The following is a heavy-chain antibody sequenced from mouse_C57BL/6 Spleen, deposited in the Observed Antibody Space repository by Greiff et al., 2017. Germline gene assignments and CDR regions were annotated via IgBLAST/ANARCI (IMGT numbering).Heavy chain of an antibody. J-gene: IGHJ2*01. CDR3: ARGNWDYFDY. D-gene: IGHD4-1*01. V-gene: IGHV7-1*01. Sequence: DVMLVESGGGLVQSGRSLRLSCATSGFTFSDFYMEWVRQAPGKGLEWIAASRNKANDYTTEYSASVKGRFIVSRDTSQSILYLQMNALRAEDTAIYYCARGNWDYFDYWGQGTTLTVSS. CDR1: GFTFSDFY. CDR2: SRNKANDYTT.